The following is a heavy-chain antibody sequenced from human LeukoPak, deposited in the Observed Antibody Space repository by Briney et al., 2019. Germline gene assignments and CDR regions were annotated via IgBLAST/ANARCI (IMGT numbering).Heavy chain of an antibody. Sequence: GGSLRLSCAASGFTFSSYEMNWVRQAPGKGLEWVSYISSSGSTISYADSVKGRFTISRDNAKNSLYLQMNSLRAEDTAVYYCARERPEIDYWAREPWSPSPQ. V-gene: IGHV3-48*03. CDR1: GFTFSSYE. CDR2: ISSSGSTI. CDR3: ARERPEIDY. J-gene: IGHJ4*02.